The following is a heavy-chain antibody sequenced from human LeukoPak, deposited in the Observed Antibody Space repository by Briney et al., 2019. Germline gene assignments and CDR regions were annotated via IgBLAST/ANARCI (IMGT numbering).Heavy chain of an antibody. J-gene: IGHJ4*02. D-gene: IGHD1-26*01. CDR2: IYYSGTT. CDR3: ARHSGASPHYFDY. CDR1: GGSISNYY. V-gene: IGHV4-59*08. Sequence: SETLSLTCTVSGGSISNYYWSCIRQPPGKGLEWIGFIYYSGTTHYNPSLKSRVTMSVATSNNQFSLRLSSVTAADTAIYYCARHSGASPHYFDYWGQEALVTVSS.